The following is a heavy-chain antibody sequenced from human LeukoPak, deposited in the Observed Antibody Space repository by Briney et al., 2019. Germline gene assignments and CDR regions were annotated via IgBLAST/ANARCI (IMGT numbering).Heavy chain of an antibody. J-gene: IGHJ4*02. CDR2: IKPDGSEK. D-gene: IGHD1-1*01. Sequence: GGSLRLFCAASGFTFSTYWMTWVRQAPGKGLEWVANIKPDGSEKYYVDCVKGRFTISRDNAKNSLYLQMKRLRAEDTAVYYCARGGTWDLDYWGQGTLVTVSS. V-gene: IGHV3-7*01. CDR3: ARGGTWDLDY. CDR1: GFTFSTYW.